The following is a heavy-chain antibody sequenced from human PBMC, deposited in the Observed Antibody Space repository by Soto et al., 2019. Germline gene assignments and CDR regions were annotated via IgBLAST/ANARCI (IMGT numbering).Heavy chain of an antibody. J-gene: IGHJ4*02. V-gene: IGHV3-21*01. CDR1: GFTFSSYS. D-gene: IGHD4-17*01. Sequence: EVQLVESGGGLVKPGGSLRLSCAASGFTFSSYSMNWVRQAPGKGLEWVSSISSSSSYIYYADSVKGRFTISRDNAKNSLYLQTNSLRAEDTAVYYCARGDDYGDYVRRDYFDYWGQGTLVTVSS. CDR2: ISSSSSYI. CDR3: ARGDDYGDYVRRDYFDY.